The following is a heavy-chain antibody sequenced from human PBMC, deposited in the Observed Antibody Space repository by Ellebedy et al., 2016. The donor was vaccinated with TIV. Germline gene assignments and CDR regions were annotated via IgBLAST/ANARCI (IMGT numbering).Heavy chain of an antibody. Sequence: GGSLRLXXAASGFTFSSYAMHWVRQAPGKGLEWVAVISYDGSNKYYADSVKGRFIISRDNSKNTLYLQMNSLRAEDTAVYYCARDRYDFWSGYYGHSLDYWGQGTLVTVSS. CDR1: GFTFSSYA. CDR3: ARDRYDFWSGYYGHSLDY. CDR2: ISYDGSNK. D-gene: IGHD3-3*01. V-gene: IGHV3-30-3*01. J-gene: IGHJ4*02.